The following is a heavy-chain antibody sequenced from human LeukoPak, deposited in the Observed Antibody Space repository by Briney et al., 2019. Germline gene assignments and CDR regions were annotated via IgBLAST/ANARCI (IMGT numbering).Heavy chain of an antibody. CDR3: ARGGYYYDSSGYYELDY. D-gene: IGHD3-22*01. Sequence: SETLSLTCAVYGGSFSGYYWSWIRQPPGKGLEWIGEINHSGSINYNLSLKSRVTISVDTSKNQFSLKLSSVTAADTAVYYCARGGYYYDSSGYYELDYWGQGTLVTVSS. V-gene: IGHV4-34*01. J-gene: IGHJ4*02. CDR2: INHSGSI. CDR1: GGSFSGYY.